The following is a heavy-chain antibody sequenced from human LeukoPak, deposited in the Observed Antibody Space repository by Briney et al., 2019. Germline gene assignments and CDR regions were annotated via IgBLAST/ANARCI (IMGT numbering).Heavy chain of an antibody. Sequence: ASVKVSCKASGYTFTGYYMHWVRQAPGQGLEGMGWINPNSGGTNYAQKFQGRVTMTRDTSISTAYMELSRLRSDDTAVYYCARDSRSHYYDSSGYHDAFDIWGQGTMVTVSS. CDR3: ARDSRSHYYDSSGYHDAFDI. V-gene: IGHV1-2*02. J-gene: IGHJ3*02. D-gene: IGHD3-22*01. CDR1: GYTFTGYY. CDR2: INPNSGGT.